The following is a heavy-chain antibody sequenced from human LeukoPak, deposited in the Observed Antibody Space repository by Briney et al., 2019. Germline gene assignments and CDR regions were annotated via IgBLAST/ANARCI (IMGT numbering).Heavy chain of an antibody. Sequence: SVKVSCKASRGTFSSYAISWVRQAPGQGLEWMGGIIPIFGTANYAQKFQGRVTITTDESTSTAYMELSSLRSEDTAVYYCARGYCSSTSCYTGGWYFDLWGRGTLVTVSS. J-gene: IGHJ2*01. CDR3: ARGYCSSTSCYTGGWYFDL. CDR2: IIPIFGTA. CDR1: RGTFSSYA. V-gene: IGHV1-69*05. D-gene: IGHD2-2*02.